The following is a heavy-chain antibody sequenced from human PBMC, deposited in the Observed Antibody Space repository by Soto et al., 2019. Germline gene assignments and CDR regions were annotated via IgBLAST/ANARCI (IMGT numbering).Heavy chain of an antibody. CDR2: ISGSGGST. J-gene: IGHJ4*02. D-gene: IGHD3-3*01. CDR3: AKDRVDDFWSGYYPTDYFDY. Sequence: GGSLRLSCAASGFTFSSYAMSWVRQAPGKGLEWVSAISGSGGSTYYADSVKGRFTISRDNSKNTLYLQMNSLRAEDTAVYYCAKDRVDDFWSGYYPTDYFDYWGQGTLVTVSS. CDR1: GFTFSSYA. V-gene: IGHV3-23*01.